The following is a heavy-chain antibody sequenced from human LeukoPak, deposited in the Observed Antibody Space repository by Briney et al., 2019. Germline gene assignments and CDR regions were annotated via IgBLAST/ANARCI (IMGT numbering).Heavy chain of an antibody. CDR2: INHSGST. J-gene: IGHJ4*02. D-gene: IGHD6-13*01. CDR1: GGSFSDYY. CDR3: ARPYSSSWPASLY. V-gene: IGHV4-34*01. Sequence: SETLSLTCAVYGGSFSDYYWSWIRQPPGKGLEWIGEINHSGSTNYNPSLKSRVTISVDTSKNQFSLKLSSVTAADTAVYYCARPYSSSWPASLYWGQGTLVTVSS.